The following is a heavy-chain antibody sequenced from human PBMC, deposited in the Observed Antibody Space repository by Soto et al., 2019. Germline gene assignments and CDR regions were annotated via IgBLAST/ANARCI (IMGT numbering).Heavy chain of an antibody. CDR3: ARGQRGDYVWGSYRCY. CDR2: IWYDGSNK. Sequence: GGSLRLSCAASGFTFSSYGMHWVRQAPGKGLEWVAVIWYDGSNKYYADSVKGRFTISRDNSKNTLYLQMNSLRAEDTAVYYCARGQRGDYVWGSYRCYWGQGTLVTVSS. V-gene: IGHV3-33*01. D-gene: IGHD3-16*02. J-gene: IGHJ4*02. CDR1: GFTFSSYG.